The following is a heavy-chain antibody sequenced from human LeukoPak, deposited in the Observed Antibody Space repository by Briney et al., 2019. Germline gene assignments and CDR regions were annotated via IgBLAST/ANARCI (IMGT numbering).Heavy chain of an antibody. CDR3: AKGGRECSSTTCYTLYNWFDP. D-gene: IGHD2-2*02. V-gene: IGHV3-23*01. CDR2: INNYGGSR. CDR1: GFTLSRYA. Sequence: YPGRSLRLSCAASGFTLSRYAMNWVRQVPGKGLEWVSSINNYGGSRNYADSVKGRFTISRDNSKNTLYLQMNSLRVEDTAIYYCAKGGRECSSTTCYTLYNWFDPWGQGTLVTVSS. J-gene: IGHJ5*02.